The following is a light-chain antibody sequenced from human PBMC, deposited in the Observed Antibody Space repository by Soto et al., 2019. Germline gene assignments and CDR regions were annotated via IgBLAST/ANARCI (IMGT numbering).Light chain of an antibody. CDR3: QQRSNWPPSIT. J-gene: IGKJ5*01. CDR2: DAS. Sequence: EIVLTQSPGTLSLSPGERVTLSCRASQSVSSNLAWYRQKPGQAPRLLIYDASNRATGIPARFSGSGSGTDFTLTISSLEPEDFAVYYCQQRSNWPPSITFGQGTRLEIK. V-gene: IGKV3-11*01. CDR1: QSVSSN.